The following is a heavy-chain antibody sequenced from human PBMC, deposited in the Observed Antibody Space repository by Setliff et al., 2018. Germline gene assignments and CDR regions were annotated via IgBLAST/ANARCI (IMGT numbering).Heavy chain of an antibody. D-gene: IGHD6-13*01. Sequence: PSETLSLTCTVSGGSISSSSYYWSWIRQPAGKGLEWIGRIYTSGSTNYNRSLRSRVTISVDTSKNQFSLKLSSVTAADTAVYYCARDSAYRSSWYSYNYGMDVWGQGTTVTVSS. CDR3: ARDSAYRSSWYSYNYGMDV. J-gene: IGHJ6*02. CDR1: GGSISSSSYY. CDR2: IYTSGST. V-gene: IGHV4-61*02.